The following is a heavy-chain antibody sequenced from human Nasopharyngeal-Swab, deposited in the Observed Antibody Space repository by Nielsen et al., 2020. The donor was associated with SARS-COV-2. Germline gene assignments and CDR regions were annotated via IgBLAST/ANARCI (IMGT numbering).Heavy chain of an antibody. J-gene: IGHJ3*02. Sequence: GESLKISCAASGFTFDDYAMHWVRQTPGKGLLLVSRINTDASRTSYADSVKGRFTISRDNAKNPVYLQMNSLRGEDTAVYYCTRVDVHDAFDMWGQGTMVTVSS. CDR3: TRVDVHDAFDM. D-gene: IGHD3-16*01. CDR1: GFTFDDYA. CDR2: INTDASRT. V-gene: IGHV3-74*01.